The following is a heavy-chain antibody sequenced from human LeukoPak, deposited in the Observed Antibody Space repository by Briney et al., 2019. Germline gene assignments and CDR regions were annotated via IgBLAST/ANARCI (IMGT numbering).Heavy chain of an antibody. CDR2: IWYDGSNK. CDR1: GFTFSSYG. D-gene: IGHD3-22*01. J-gene: IGHJ4*02. Sequence: GGSLRLSCAASGFTFSSYGMHWVRQAPGKGLEWVAVIWYDGSNKYYADSVKGRFTISRDNSKNTLYLQLNSLRAEDTAIYYCAKDLTYYYDSTGYYFDYWGQGTLVTVSS. CDR3: AKDLTYYYDSTGYYFDY. V-gene: IGHV3-33*06.